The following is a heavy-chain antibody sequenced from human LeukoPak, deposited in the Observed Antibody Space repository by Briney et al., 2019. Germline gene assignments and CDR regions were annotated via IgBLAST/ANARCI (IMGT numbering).Heavy chain of an antibody. D-gene: IGHD2-2*01. V-gene: IGHV3-23*01. CDR3: AKFRRYCSSTSCLYFDY. CDR1: AFTFTIYA. Sequence: GGSLRLSCAASAFTFTIYATSWVRQAPGKGLEWVSAIIGSGGSTYYADSEKGRFTISRDNSKNTLYLQMNSLRAEDTAVYYCAKFRRYCSSTSCLYFDYWGQGTLVTVSS. J-gene: IGHJ4*02. CDR2: IIGSGGST.